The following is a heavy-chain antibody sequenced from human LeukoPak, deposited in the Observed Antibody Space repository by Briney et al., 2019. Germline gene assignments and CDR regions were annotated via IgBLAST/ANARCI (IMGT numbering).Heavy chain of an antibody. V-gene: IGHV4-59*01. J-gene: IGHJ4*02. CDR2: IYYSGST. CDR1: GGSISSYY. D-gene: IGHD4-23*01. CDR3: ARGYGGSSYFDY. Sequence: SETLSLTCTASGGSISSYYWSWIRQPPGKGLEWIGYIYYSGSTNYNPSLKSRVTISVDTSKNQFSLKLSSVTAADTAVYYCARGYGGSSYFDYWGQGTLVTVSS.